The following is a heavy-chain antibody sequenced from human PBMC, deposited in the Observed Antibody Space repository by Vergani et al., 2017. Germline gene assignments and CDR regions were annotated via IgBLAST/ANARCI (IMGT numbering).Heavy chain of an antibody. CDR3: AKDLPSGTYGGDWLAP. V-gene: IGHV3-30*18. Sequence: QVQLVESGGGVVQPGKSLRLSCAASGFSFSSYGMHWVRQAPGKGLEWVAVISYDGSNKYYADSVKDRFTISRDTSKNTLYLQMNSLRAEDTAVYYCAKDLPSGTYGGDWLAPWGQGTLVTVSS. J-gene: IGHJ5*02. D-gene: IGHD4-23*01. CDR1: GFSFSSYG. CDR2: ISYDGSNK.